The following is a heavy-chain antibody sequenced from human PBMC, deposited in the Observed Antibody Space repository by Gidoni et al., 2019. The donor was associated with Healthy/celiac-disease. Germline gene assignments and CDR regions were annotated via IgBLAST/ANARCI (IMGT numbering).Heavy chain of an antibody. CDR3: ATGSYPDAFDI. V-gene: IGHV4-4*07. CDR2: IYTSGST. CDR1: GGSLSSYF. D-gene: IGHD1-26*01. J-gene: IGHJ3*02. Sequence: QVQLQESGPGLVKTSETLSLTCTVSGGSLSSYFWSWIRQPAGKGLEWIGRIYTSGSTNYNPSLKRRVTMSVDTSKNQFSLKLSSVTAADTAVYYCATGSYPDAFDIWGQGTMVTVSS.